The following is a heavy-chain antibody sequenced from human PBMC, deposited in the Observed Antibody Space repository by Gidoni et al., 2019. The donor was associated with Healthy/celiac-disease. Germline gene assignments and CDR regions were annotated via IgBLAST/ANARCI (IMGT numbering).Heavy chain of an antibody. CDR2: IYWNDDK. CDR1: GFSLSTSGVG. CDR3: AHRLHQYYYDSSGYPFQH. D-gene: IGHD3-22*01. J-gene: IGHJ1*01. V-gene: IGHV2-5*01. Sequence: QITLKESGPTLVKPTQTLTLTCTFSGFSLSTSGVGVGWIRQPPGKALEWLALIYWNDDKRYSPSLKSRLTITKDTSKNQVVLTMTNMDPVDTATYYCAHRLHQYYYDSSGYPFQHWGQGTLVTVSS.